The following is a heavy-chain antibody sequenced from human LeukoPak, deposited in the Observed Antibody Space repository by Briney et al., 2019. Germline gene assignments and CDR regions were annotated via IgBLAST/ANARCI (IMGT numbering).Heavy chain of an antibody. D-gene: IGHD6-13*01. CDR2: IYPGDSDT. V-gene: IGHV5-51*01. J-gene: IGHJ4*02. CDR1: GYSFTSYW. CDR3: ARLMTYSSSWYASAIGY. Sequence: GESLKISCKGSGYSFTSYWIGWVRQMPGKGLEWMGIIYPGDSDTRYSPSFQGQVTISADKSISTAYLQWCSLKASDTAMYYCARLMTYSSSWYASAIGYWGQGTLVTVSS.